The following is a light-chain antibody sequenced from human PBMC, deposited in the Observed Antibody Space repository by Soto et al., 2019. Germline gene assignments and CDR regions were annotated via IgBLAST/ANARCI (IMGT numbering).Light chain of an antibody. CDR3: QSYDSSLSGNYV. V-gene: IGLV1-40*01. CDR2: GNS. Sequence: QPVLTQPPSVSGAPGQRVTISCTGSSSNIGAGYDVHWYQQLPGTAPKLLIYGNSNRPSGVPDRFSGPKSGTSASLAITGLQAEDEADYYYQSYDSSLSGNYVFGTGTKVTVL. CDR1: SSNIGAGYD. J-gene: IGLJ1*01.